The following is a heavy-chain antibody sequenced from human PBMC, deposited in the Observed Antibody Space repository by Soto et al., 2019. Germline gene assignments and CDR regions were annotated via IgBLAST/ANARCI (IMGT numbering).Heavy chain of an antibody. D-gene: IGHD1-1*01. CDR3: ARDQLEGNWFDP. CDR1: GGSISSGGYS. J-gene: IGHJ5*02. CDR2: IYHSGST. V-gene: IGHV4-30-2*01. Sequence: QLQLQESGSGLVRPSQTLSLTCAVSGGSISSGGYSWNWIRQPPGKGLEWIGYIYHSGSTLYNPTLKSRVNISVDKSKHQSSLKLSSGTAADTAVYYCARDQLEGNWFDPWGQGTLVTVSS.